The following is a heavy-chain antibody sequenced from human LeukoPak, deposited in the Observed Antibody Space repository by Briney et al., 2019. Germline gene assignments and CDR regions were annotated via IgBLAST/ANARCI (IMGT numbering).Heavy chain of an antibody. J-gene: IGHJ4*02. CDR1: GFTFSSYW. V-gene: IGHV3-7*01. Sequence: PGGSLRLSCAASGFTFSSYWMSWVRQAPGKGLEWVANIKQDGSEKYYVDSVKGRFTIPRDNAKNSLYLQMNSLRAEDTAVYYCARDLRDYYGSGFDYWGQGTLVTVSS. CDR2: IKQDGSEK. CDR3: ARDLRDYYGSGFDY. D-gene: IGHD3-10*01.